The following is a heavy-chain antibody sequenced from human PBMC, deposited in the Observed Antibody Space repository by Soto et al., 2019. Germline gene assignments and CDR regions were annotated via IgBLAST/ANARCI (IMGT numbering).Heavy chain of an antibody. CDR2: IKRNIDGGTT. CDR1: GFTFSNAW. CDR3: TTVDAVVLN. Sequence: EVQLVESGGGLVKPGGSLRLSCAASGFTFSNAWMSWVRQAPGGGLEWVGRIKRNIDGGTTDYAAPVKGRFAISRDDSNSILYLEMNSLRSEDTGAYYCTTVDAVVLNWGQGLLVTVSS. J-gene: IGHJ4*02. D-gene: IGHD6-19*01. V-gene: IGHV3-15*01.